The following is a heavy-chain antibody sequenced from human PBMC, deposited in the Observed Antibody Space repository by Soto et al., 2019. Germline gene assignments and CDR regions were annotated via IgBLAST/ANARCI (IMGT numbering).Heavy chain of an antibody. CDR3: ASLILRFLEWLSPLDY. J-gene: IGHJ4*02. V-gene: IGHV4-39*01. Sequence: QVQLQESGPGLVKPSETLSLTCTVSGGSISSSSYYWGWVRQPPGKGLELIGTINHSGNTPYNPSLQSPVTISGDTSQNQFSLKLRSVTAADTAVYYCASLILRFLEWLSPLDYWGRGTLVTVSS. CDR2: INHSGNT. D-gene: IGHD3-3*01. CDR1: GGSISSSSYY.